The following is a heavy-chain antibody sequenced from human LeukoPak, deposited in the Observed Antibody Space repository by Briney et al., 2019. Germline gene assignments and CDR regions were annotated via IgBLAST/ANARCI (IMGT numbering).Heavy chain of an antibody. Sequence: ASETLSLTCAVSGDSISTTNYYWGWIRQPPGKGLEWIGIIYYSGITHYNPSLKSRVTILVDTSKNQFSLKLSSVTDADTAVYYCARVRRSLNWFDSWGQGTLVTVSS. V-gene: IGHV4-39*01. CDR3: ARVRRSLNWFDS. J-gene: IGHJ5*01. CDR1: GDSISTTNYY. D-gene: IGHD3-3*01. CDR2: IYYSGIT.